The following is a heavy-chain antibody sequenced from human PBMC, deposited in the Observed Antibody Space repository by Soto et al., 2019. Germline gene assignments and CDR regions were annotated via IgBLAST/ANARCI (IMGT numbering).Heavy chain of an antibody. V-gene: IGHV4-30-2*01. CDR1: GGSISSGGYS. CDR2: IYHSGST. CDR3: ARAGAAGSPVDY. Sequence: SETLSLTCAVSGGSISSGGYSWSWIRQPPGKGLEWIGYIYHSGSTYYNPSLKSRVTISVDRSKNQFSLKLSSVTAADTAVYYCARAGAAGSPVDYWGQGTLVTVSS. D-gene: IGHD3-10*01. J-gene: IGHJ4*02.